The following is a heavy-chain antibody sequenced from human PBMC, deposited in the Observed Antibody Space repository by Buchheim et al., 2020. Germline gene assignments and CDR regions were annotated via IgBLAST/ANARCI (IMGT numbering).Heavy chain of an antibody. CDR1: GFTFSSYG. Sequence: QVQLVESGGGVVQPGRSLRLSCAASGFTFSSYGMHWVRQAPGKGLEWVAVISYDGSNKYYADSVKGRFTISRDNSKNPLYLQMNSLRAEDTAVYYCAKDPLPTGSAGYFDYWGQGTL. D-gene: IGHD1-1*01. CDR2: ISYDGSNK. J-gene: IGHJ4*02. V-gene: IGHV3-30*18. CDR3: AKDPLPTGSAGYFDY.